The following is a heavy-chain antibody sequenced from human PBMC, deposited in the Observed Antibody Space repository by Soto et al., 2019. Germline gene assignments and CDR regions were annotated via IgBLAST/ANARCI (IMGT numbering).Heavy chain of an antibody. Sequence: PGGSLRLSCTASGFTFGDYAMSWVRQAPGKGLEWVGFIRSKAYGGTTEYAASVKGRFTISRDDSKSIAYLQTNSLKTEDTAVYYCTRDLIVLRYFDWLLYPGLDYYGMDVWGQGTTVTVSS. CDR2: IRSKAYGGTT. J-gene: IGHJ6*02. V-gene: IGHV3-49*04. CDR3: TRDLIVLRYFDWLLYPGLDYYGMDV. CDR1: GFTFGDYA. D-gene: IGHD3-9*01.